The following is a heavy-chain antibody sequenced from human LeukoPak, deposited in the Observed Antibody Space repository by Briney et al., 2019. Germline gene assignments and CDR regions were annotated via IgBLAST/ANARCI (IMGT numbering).Heavy chain of an antibody. CDR1: GGSISSSSYY. J-gene: IGHJ4*02. Sequence: SETLSLTCTVSGGSISSSSYYWGWIRQPPGKGLEWIGSIYYSGSTYYNPSLKSRVTISVDTSKNQFSLKLSSVTAADTAVYYCARGKSFGESGYWGQGTLVTVSS. CDR2: IYYSGST. D-gene: IGHD3-10*01. CDR3: ARGKSFGESGY. V-gene: IGHV4-39*07.